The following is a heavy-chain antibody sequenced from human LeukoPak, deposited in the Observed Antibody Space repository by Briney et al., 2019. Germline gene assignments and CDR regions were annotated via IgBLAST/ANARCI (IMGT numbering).Heavy chain of an antibody. CDR3: ARVRVVVPATFDY. Sequence: PSETLSLTCAVYGGSFRGYYWSWIRQPPGKGLEWLGEINHSGSTNYNPSLKSRVTISVDTSKNQFSLKLSSVTAADTAVYYCARVRVVVPATFDYWGQGTLVTVSS. D-gene: IGHD2-2*01. J-gene: IGHJ4*02. CDR1: GGSFRGYY. CDR2: INHSGST. V-gene: IGHV4-34*01.